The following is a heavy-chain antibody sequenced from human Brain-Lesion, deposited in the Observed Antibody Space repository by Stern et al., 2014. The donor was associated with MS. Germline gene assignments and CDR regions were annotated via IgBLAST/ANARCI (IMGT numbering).Heavy chain of an antibody. V-gene: IGHV4-61*02. CDR3: ARGHWELLGNNYFDS. J-gene: IGHJ4*02. CDR1: GASISSGTSY. Sequence: QVQLVQSGPGLVKPSQTLSLTCTVSGASISSGTSYWSWIRQPAGGGLEWIGRLHASGATYYNPSLQSRVTISGDTSKTQFSLNLNSVTAADTAVYYCARGHWELLGNNYFDSWGQGTLVTVSS. CDR2: LHASGAT. D-gene: IGHD1-26*01.